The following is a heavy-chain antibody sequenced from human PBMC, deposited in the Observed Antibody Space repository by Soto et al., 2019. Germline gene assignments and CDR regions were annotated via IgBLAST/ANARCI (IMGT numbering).Heavy chain of an antibody. D-gene: IGHD6-6*01. Sequence: SETLSLTCSVSGESISSGGYYWSWIRHLPGKGLEWIGYIYDTESAYYNPSLKSRVSISMDTSENHFAMRLTSVTAADSAVYYCARASSSSSAADYWGQGLQVTVS. CDR3: ARASSSSSAADY. CDR1: GESISSGGYY. CDR2: IYDTESA. J-gene: IGHJ4*02. V-gene: IGHV4-31*03.